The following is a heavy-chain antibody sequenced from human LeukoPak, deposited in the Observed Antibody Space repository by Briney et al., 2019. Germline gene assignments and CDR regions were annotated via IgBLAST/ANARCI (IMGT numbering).Heavy chain of an antibody. CDR2: IYYSGST. J-gene: IGHJ2*01. Sequence: PSETLSLTCTVSGGSISSSSNYWGWIRQPPGKGLEWIGTIYYSGSTYYKPSLKSRVTISVDTSKNQISLKLSSVTAADTAVYYCARSLVEMATRYFDLWGRGTLVTVSS. CDR1: GGSISSSSNY. V-gene: IGHV4-39*07. CDR3: ARSLVEMATRYFDL. D-gene: IGHD5-24*01.